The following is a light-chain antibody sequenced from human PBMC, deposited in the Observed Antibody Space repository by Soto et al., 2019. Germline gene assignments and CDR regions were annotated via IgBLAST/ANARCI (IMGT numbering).Light chain of an antibody. CDR2: GAS. V-gene: IGKV3-20*01. CDR1: QSISSSN. Sequence: EIVLTQSPGTLSLSPGERATLSCRASQSISSSNLAWYQQKPGRAPRLLLYGASNRAAGIPDRFSGSGSGTDFTLNISRLEPEDFVMYYGHQYGRSPDWDRWTFGQGTKVEVK. J-gene: IGKJ1*01. CDR3: HQYGRSPDWDRWT.